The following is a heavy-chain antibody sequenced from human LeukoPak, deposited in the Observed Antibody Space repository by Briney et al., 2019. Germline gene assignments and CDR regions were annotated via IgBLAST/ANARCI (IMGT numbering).Heavy chain of an antibody. Sequence: PGGSLRLSCAASGFTFSSYSMNWVRQAPGKVLEWVSSISSSSSYIYYADSVKGRFTISRDNAKNSLYLQMNSLRAEDTAVYYCARARSGSYSAFDIWGQGTMVTVSS. CDR1: GFTFSSYS. V-gene: IGHV3-21*01. CDR2: ISSSSSYI. D-gene: IGHD1-26*01. CDR3: ARARSGSYSAFDI. J-gene: IGHJ3*02.